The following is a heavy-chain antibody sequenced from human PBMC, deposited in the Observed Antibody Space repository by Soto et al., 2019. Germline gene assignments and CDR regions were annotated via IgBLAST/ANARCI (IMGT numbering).Heavy chain of an antibody. CDR3: ARQYGSGSFDY. Sequence: GESLKISCKGSGYTFTLYWIAWVRQMPEKGLEWMGIIYPGDSDTRYSPSFQGQVTISADTSITTAYLQWSSLRASDTAMYFCARQYGSGSFDYWGQGSLVTVSS. D-gene: IGHD3-10*01. J-gene: IGHJ4*02. CDR1: GYTFTLYW. V-gene: IGHV5-51*01. CDR2: IYPGDSDT.